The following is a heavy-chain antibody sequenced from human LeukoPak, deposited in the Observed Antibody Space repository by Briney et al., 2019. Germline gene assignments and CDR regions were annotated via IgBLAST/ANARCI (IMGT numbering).Heavy chain of an antibody. V-gene: IGHV3-23*01. CDR1: GFTFSTYA. CDR3: AKGRGYCTGGSCYSDY. Sequence: GGSLRLSCTASGFTFSTYAMSWVRQAPGPGLECVSTISGSDGSTYYADSVKGRFTISRDNSKNTLYLQMNSLRVEDTAIYYCAKGRGYCTGGSCYSDYWGQGTLVTVSS. CDR2: ISGSDGST. D-gene: IGHD2-15*01. J-gene: IGHJ4*02.